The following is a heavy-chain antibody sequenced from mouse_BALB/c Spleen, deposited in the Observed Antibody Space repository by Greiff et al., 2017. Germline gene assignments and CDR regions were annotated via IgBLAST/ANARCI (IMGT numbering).Heavy chain of an antibody. CDR3: TRHYGSRYYFDY. D-gene: IGHD1-1*01. CDR1: GYTFTSYW. V-gene: IGHV1-5*01. CDR2: IYPGNSDT. Sequence: EVQLQQSGTVLARPGASVKMSCKASGYTFTSYWMHWVKQRPGQGLEWIGAIYPGNSDTSYNQKFKGKAKLTAVTSTSTAYMELSSLTNEDSAVYYCTRHYGSRYYFDYWGQGTTLTVSS. J-gene: IGHJ2*01.